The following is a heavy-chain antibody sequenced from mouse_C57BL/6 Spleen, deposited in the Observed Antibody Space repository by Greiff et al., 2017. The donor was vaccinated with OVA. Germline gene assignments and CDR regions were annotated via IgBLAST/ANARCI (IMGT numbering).Heavy chain of an antibody. CDR3: VKSPYYGSSYWYFDV. Sequence: EVKLQQSGPELVKPGASVKISCKASGYTFTDYYMNWVKQSHGKSLEWIGDINPNNGGTSYNQKFKGKATLTVDKSSSTAYMELRSLTSEDSAVYYCVKSPYYGSSYWYFDVWGTGTTVTVSS. J-gene: IGHJ1*03. V-gene: IGHV1-26*01. CDR2: INPNNGGT. CDR1: GYTFTDYY. D-gene: IGHD1-1*01.